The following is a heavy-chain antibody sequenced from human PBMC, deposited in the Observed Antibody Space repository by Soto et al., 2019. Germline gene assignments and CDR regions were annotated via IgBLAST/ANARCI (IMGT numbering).Heavy chain of an antibody. CDR3: ARAESVGHPVVPDS. CDR1: GGSISSGDYY. D-gene: IGHD2-21*01. J-gene: IGHJ4*02. Sequence: QLQLQESGPGLVKPSQTLSLTCTVSGGSISSGDYYWNWLRQHPGKGLEWIGYIYHGGSTKYNPSLKNRVTLSVDTSKNQISLKLSSLSAADTAVYYCARAESVGHPVVPDSWGQGTLVTVSS. V-gene: IGHV4-31*03. CDR2: IYHGGST.